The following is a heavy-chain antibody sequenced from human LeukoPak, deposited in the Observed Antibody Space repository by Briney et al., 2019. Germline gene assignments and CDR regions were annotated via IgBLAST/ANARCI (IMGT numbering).Heavy chain of an antibody. Sequence: PGGSLKLSCVASGFTFSDSAIHWVRQSSGKGLEWIGHMDKETNLYATALAASVKGRFTVSRDDSKNTAYLHMNSLKTEDTALYYCTRDSGIYNWFDPWGQGTLVTVSS. D-gene: IGHD1-26*01. CDR1: GFTFSDSA. CDR2: MDKETNLYAT. CDR3: TRDSGIYNWFDP. V-gene: IGHV3-73*01. J-gene: IGHJ5*01.